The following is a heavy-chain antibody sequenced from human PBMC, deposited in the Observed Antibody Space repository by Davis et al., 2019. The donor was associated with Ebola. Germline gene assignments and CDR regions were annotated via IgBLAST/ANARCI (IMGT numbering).Heavy chain of an antibody. CDR3: ARARDASETHFDY. CDR2: IIPIFGTA. V-gene: IGHV1-69*06. CDR1: GGTFSSYA. J-gene: IGHJ4*02. D-gene: IGHD2-8*01. Sequence: SVKVSCKASGGTFSSYAISWVRQAPGQGLEWMGGIIPIFGTANYAQKFQGRVTITADKSTSTAYMELSSLRSEDTAVYYCARARDASETHFDYWGQGTLVTVSS.